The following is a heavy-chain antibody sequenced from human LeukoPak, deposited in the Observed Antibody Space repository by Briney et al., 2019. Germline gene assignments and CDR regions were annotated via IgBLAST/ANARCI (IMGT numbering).Heavy chain of an antibody. CDR2: ISAYNGNT. CDR3: ARDFHYPELLAHNWFDP. V-gene: IGHV1-18*01. J-gene: IGHJ5*02. CDR1: GYTFTSYG. D-gene: IGHD3-10*01. Sequence: ASVKVSCKASGYTFTSYGISWVRQAPGQGLEWMGWISAYNGNTNYAQKLQGRVTMTTDTSTSTAYMELRSLRSDDTAVYYCARDFHYPELLAHNWFDPWGQGTLVTVSS.